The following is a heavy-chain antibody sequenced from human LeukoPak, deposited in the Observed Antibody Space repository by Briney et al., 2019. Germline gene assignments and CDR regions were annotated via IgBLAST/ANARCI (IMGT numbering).Heavy chain of an antibody. D-gene: IGHD2-15*01. CDR3: TTGRSGGSCPY. J-gene: IGHJ4*02. CDR2: IKSKTDGGTT. V-gene: IGHV3-15*01. CDR1: GFTFTNAW. Sequence: GGSLRLSCAASGFTFTNAWMSWVRQAPGKGLEWVGCIKSKTDGGTTDYAAPVKGRFTISRDDSKNTLYLEMNSLKIEDTAVHYCTTGRSGGSCPYWGQGTLVTVSS.